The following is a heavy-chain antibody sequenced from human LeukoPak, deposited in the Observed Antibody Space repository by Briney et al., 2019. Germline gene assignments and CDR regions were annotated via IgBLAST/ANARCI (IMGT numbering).Heavy chain of an antibody. J-gene: IGHJ6*04. D-gene: IGHD3-10*01. CDR1: GFTFSSYA. CDR3: AKGGARPKITMVRGAKDYYYGMDV. Sequence: GGSLRLSCAASGFTFSSYAMSWVRQAPGKGLEWVPAISGSGGSTYYADSVKGRFTISRDNSKNTLYLQMNSLRAEDTAVYYCAKGGARPKITMVRGAKDYYYGMDVWGKGTTVTVSS. CDR2: ISGSGGST. V-gene: IGHV3-23*01.